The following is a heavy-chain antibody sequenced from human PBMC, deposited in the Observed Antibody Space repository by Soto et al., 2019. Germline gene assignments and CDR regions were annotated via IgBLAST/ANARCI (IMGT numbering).Heavy chain of an antibody. CDR2: IMPIFRTT. V-gene: IGHV1-69*12. J-gene: IGHJ6*02. Sequence: QVQLVQSGAEVKKPGSSVKVSCKASGGTLSSYAISWVRQAPGQGLEWMGGIMPIFRTTDYAQKFQGRVTITADEATSTSYMELRTLRPDDTGVYYCAGANDRLQLGVNYYYMMDVWGQGTTVTVSS. CDR1: GGTLSSYA. D-gene: IGHD5-12*01. CDR3: AGANDRLQLGVNYYYMMDV.